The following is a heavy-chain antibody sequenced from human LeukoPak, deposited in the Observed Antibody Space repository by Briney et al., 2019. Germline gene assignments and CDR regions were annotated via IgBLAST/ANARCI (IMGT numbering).Heavy chain of an antibody. CDR3: ARARSTMVRGVTYYYYGMDV. CDR2: IIPILGIA. V-gene: IGHV1-69*04. J-gene: IGHJ6*02. CDR1: GGTFSSYA. D-gene: IGHD3-10*01. Sequence: SVKVSCKASGGTFSSYAISWVRQAPGQGLDWMGRIIPILGIANYAQKFQGRVTITADKSTSTAYMELSSLRSEDTAVYYCARARSTMVRGVTYYYYGMDVWGQGTTVTVS.